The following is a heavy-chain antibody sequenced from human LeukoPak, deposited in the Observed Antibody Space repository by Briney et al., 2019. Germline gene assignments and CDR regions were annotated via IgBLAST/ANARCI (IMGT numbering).Heavy chain of an antibody. CDR1: GVSISSGGYY. J-gene: IGHJ4*02. D-gene: IGHD4-11*01. CDR3: ARHRYYSH. CDR2: INHSGST. V-gene: IGHV4-34*01. Sequence: SETLSLTCAVSGVSISSGGYYWSWVRQHPGKGLEWIGEINHSGSTNYNPSLKSRVTISVDTPKNQFSLKLSSVTAADTAVYYCARHRYYSHWGQGTLVTVSS.